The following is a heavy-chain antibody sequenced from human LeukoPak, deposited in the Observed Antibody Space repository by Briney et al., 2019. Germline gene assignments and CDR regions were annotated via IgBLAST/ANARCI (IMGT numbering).Heavy chain of an antibody. CDR2: ISGSGGST. CDR3: AKDHDSSEVRHDFDY. J-gene: IGHJ4*02. D-gene: IGHD3-22*01. V-gene: IGHV3-23*01. Sequence: GGSLRLSCAASGFTFSSYAMSWVRQAPGKGLEWVSGISGSGGSTYYADSVKGRFTISRDNSKNTLYLQMNSLRAEDTAVYYCAKDHDSSEVRHDFDYWGQGTLVTVSS. CDR1: GFTFSSYA.